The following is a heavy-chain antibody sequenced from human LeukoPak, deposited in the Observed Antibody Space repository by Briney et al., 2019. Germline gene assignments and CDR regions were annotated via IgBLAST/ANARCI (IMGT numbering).Heavy chain of an antibody. CDR1: GYTFTGYY. D-gene: IGHD6-13*01. V-gene: IGHV1-2*02. CDR3: ARQISNCFYY. J-gene: IGHJ4*02. Sequence: GASVKVSCKASGYTFTGYYMHWVRQAPGQGLEWMGWINPKSGGTNYAQKFQGRVTMTRDTSITTAYMELSGLGSDDTAVYYCARQISNCFYYWGQGTLVTVSS. CDR2: INPKSGGT.